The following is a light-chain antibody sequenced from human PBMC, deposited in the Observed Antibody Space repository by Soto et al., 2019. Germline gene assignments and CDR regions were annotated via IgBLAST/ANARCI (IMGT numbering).Light chain of an antibody. Sequence: QSVLTQPPSVSGAPGQRVTISCTGSSSNIGAGYDVHWYQQRPGTAPKLLIYGNSNRPSGVPDRFSGSNSGTSATLAITGLQADDEDDYYCQSYDSRLSVGVFGVGTKLTVL. V-gene: IGLV1-40*01. CDR1: SSNIGAGYD. J-gene: IGLJ3*02. CDR2: GNS. CDR3: QSYDSRLSVGV.